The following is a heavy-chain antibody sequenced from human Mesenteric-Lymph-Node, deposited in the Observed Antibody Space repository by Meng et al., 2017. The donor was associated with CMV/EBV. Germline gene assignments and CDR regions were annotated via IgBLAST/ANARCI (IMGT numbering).Heavy chain of an antibody. Sequence: GESLKISCAASGFTFSTYWMSWVRQAPGKGLEWVANINQDGSEKYYLDSVKGRFTISRDNDKKSLYLQMNTLRAEDTAVYYCARDIGVVDYWGQGTLVTVSS. CDR3: ARDIGVVDY. V-gene: IGHV3-7*01. D-gene: IGHD3-10*01. CDR1: GFTFSTYW. J-gene: IGHJ4*02. CDR2: INQDGSEK.